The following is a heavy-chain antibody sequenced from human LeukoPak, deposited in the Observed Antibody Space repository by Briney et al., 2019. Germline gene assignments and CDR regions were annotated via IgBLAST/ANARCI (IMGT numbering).Heavy chain of an antibody. J-gene: IGHJ5*02. V-gene: IGHV3-20*01. D-gene: IGHD1-26*01. CDR1: GFTFDDYG. Sequence: GGSLRLSCAASGFTFDDYGMSWLRQAPGKGLEWVSGINWNGGSTGYADSVKGRFTISRDNAKNSLYLQMNSLRAEDTALYHCARDLALGWFDPWGQGTLVTVSS. CDR2: INWNGGST. CDR3: ARDLALGWFDP.